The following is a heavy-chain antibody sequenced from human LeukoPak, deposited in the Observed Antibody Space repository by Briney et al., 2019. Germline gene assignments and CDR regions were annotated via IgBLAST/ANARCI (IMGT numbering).Heavy chain of an antibody. J-gene: IGHJ5*02. D-gene: IGHD2-2*01. V-gene: IGHV4-4*07. CDR1: GGSISSYY. CDR2: IYTSGST. Sequence: SETLSLTCTVSGGSISSYYWSWLRQPAGKGLEWIGRIYTSGSTNYNPSLKSRVTMSVDTSKNQFSLKLSSVTAADTAVYYCARFRYCSSTSCPGNWFDPWGQGTLVTVSS. CDR3: ARFRYCSSTSCPGNWFDP.